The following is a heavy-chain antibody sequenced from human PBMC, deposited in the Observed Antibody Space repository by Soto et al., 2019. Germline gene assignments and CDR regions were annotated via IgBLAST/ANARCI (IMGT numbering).Heavy chain of an antibody. D-gene: IGHD6-13*01. CDR1: SGSISSYY. J-gene: IGHJ4*02. Sequence: QVQLQESGPGLVKPSETLSLTCTVSSGSISSYYWSWIRQPPGKGLAWIGDIDNTGTTNCNPSLKGRLTISVDTSKNPLSLKLSSVTAADTAVYCCARGSTGYSSSWYRYWGQGTLVTVSS. CDR3: ARGSTGYSSSWYRY. V-gene: IGHV4-59*08. CDR2: IDNTGTT.